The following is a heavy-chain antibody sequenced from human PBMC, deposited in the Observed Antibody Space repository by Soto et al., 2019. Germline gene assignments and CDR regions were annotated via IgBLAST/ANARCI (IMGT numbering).Heavy chain of an antibody. CDR3: TRLRPYYYGSSGCGSGHFRS. CDR1: GFTFGDYS. Sequence: GGSLRLSCTASGFTFGDYSMSWVRQAPGKGLEWVGFIRRKAYGGTTEYAASVTGRFTISRDDSKCIAYLQMNSLKTEDTAVFYCTRLRPYYYGSSGCGSGHFRSWGQGNLGTVSS. J-gene: IGHJ4*02. CDR2: IRRKAYGGTT. V-gene: IGHV3-49*04. D-gene: IGHD3-22*01.